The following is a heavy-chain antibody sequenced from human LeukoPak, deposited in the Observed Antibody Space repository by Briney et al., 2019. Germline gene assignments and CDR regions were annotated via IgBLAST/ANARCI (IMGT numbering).Heavy chain of an antibody. D-gene: IGHD3-16*02. CDR1: GFTFSSYA. CDR2: IIGSGGST. Sequence: GGSLRLSCAASGFTFSSYAMSWVRQAPGKGLEWVSAIIGSGGSTYYADSVKGRFTISRDNSKNTLYLQMNSLRAEDTAVYYCAKEEIMITFGGVIVGDAFDIWGQGTMVTVSS. J-gene: IGHJ3*02. V-gene: IGHV3-23*01. CDR3: AKEEIMITFGGVIVGDAFDI.